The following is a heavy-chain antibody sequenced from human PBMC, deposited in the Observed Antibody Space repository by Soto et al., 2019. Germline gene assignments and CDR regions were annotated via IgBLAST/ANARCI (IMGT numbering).Heavy chain of an antibody. Sequence: SETLSLTCAVSGGSISSGGYSWSGVRQPPGKGLEWIGYMYYSGSTYYNPSLKSRVTISIDRSKNQFSLKLSSVTAADTAVYYCAREGAAPYYYYGMDVWGQGTTVTVSS. CDR1: GGSISSGGYS. CDR2: MYYSGST. CDR3: AREGAAPYYYYGMDV. D-gene: IGHD6-6*01. V-gene: IGHV4-30-2*01. J-gene: IGHJ6*02.